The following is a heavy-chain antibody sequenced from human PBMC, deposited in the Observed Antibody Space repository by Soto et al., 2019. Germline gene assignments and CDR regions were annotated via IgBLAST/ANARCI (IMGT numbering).Heavy chain of an antibody. Sequence: QVQLVQSGAEVKKPGASVKVSCKASGYTFTSYDINWVRQATGHGLEWMGWMNPNSGNTGYAQKFQGRVTMTRNTSMSTAYMELSSLRSEDTAVYYCARGNNYYDSGDDAFDIWGQGTMVTVSS. CDR2: MNPNSGNT. CDR3: ARGNNYYDSGDDAFDI. CDR1: GYTFTSYD. V-gene: IGHV1-8*01. J-gene: IGHJ3*02. D-gene: IGHD3-10*01.